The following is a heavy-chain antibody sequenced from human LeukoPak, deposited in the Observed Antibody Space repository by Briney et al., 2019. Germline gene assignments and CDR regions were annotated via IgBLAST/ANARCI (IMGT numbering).Heavy chain of an antibody. Sequence: GGSLRLSCVASGFTFSSYGMHWVRQAPGKGLEWVAFIRYDGSNKYYADSVKGRFTISRDNSKNTLYLQMNSLRAEDTAVYYCAKDSTMIVVVTYRGYYFDYWGQGTLVTVSS. V-gene: IGHV3-30*02. CDR3: AKDSTMIVVVTYRGYYFDY. CDR2: IRYDGSNK. CDR1: GFTFSSYG. D-gene: IGHD3-22*01. J-gene: IGHJ4*02.